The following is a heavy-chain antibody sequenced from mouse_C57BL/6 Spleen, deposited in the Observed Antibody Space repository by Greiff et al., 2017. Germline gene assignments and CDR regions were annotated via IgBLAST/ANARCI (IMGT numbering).Heavy chain of an antibody. CDR3: ARGSNRNYFDY. Sequence: VQLQQPGAELVMPGASVKLSCKASGYTFTSYWMHWVQQRPGQGLEWIGEIDPSDSYTNYNQKFKGKFTLTVDKSSSTAYMQLSSLTSADSAVYYCARGSNRNYFDYWGQGTTLTVSS. CDR2: IDPSDSYT. J-gene: IGHJ2*01. V-gene: IGHV1-69*01. D-gene: IGHD2-5*01. CDR1: GYTFTSYW.